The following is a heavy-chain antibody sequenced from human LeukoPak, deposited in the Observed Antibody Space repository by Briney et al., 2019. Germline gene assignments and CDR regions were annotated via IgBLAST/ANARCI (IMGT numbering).Heavy chain of an antibody. CDR1: GFTFSDYY. J-gene: IGHJ1*01. V-gene: IGHV3-11*01. CDR2: ISSSGSTI. CDR3: ARDRHYYDSSGYRPPFQH. D-gene: IGHD3-22*01. Sequence: GGSLRLSCAASGFTFSDYYMSWTRQAPGQGLEWVSYISSSGSTIYYADSVKGRFTISRDNAKNSLYLQMNSLRAEDTAVYYCARDRHYYDSSGYRPPFQHWGQGTLVTVSS.